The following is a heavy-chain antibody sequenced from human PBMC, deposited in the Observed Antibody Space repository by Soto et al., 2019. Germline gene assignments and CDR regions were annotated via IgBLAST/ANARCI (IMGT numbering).Heavy chain of an antibody. J-gene: IGHJ5*02. Sequence: QVTLKESGPVLVKPTETLTLRCTVSGLSITDSEMGVSWIRQPPGQPLEWLAHIDSSGEKSYRTFLKRRLAIAKDTSKSQIVLTMTNMDPAATATYYCARRHLAVAVSPWFDPWGQGIPVTVSS. CDR1: GLSITDSEMG. CDR2: IDSSGEK. CDR3: ARRHLAVAVSPWFDP. D-gene: IGHD6-19*01. V-gene: IGHV2-26*01.